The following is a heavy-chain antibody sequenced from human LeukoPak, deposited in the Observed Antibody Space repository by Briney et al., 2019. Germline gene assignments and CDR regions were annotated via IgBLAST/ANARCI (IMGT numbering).Heavy chain of an antibody. Sequence: GGSLRLSCAASGFTFSSYDMHWVCQATGKGLEWVSAIGTAGDTYYPGSVKGRFTISRENAKNSLYLQMNSLRAGDTAVYYCARGYYGSGSYLQPFDYWGQGTLVTVSS. CDR2: IGTAGDT. V-gene: IGHV3-13*01. CDR3: ARGYYGSGSYLQPFDY. D-gene: IGHD3-10*01. CDR1: GFTFSSYD. J-gene: IGHJ4*02.